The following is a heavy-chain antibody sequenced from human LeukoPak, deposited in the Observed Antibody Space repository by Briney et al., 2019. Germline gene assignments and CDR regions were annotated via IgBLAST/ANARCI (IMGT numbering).Heavy chain of an antibody. CDR1: GGTFSSYA. CDR2: IIPIFGTA. Sequence: GASVKVSCKASGGTFSSYAISWVRQAPGQGLEWMGGIIPIFGTANYAQKFQGRVTITTDESTSTAYMELSSLRSEDTAVYYCARGPYYDWYYYYMDVWGKGITVTVSS. J-gene: IGHJ6*03. CDR3: ARGPYYDWYYYYMDV. D-gene: IGHD3-3*01. V-gene: IGHV1-69*05.